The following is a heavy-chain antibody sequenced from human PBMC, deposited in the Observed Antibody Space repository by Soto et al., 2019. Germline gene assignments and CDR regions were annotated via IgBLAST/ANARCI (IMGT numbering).Heavy chain of an antibody. CDR2: IYPDDSDT. D-gene: IGHD5-18*01. CDR1: GYSFTSYW. Sequence: GESLKISCKPSGYSFTSYWIGWVRQMPGKGLEWMGIIYPDDSDTTYSPSFQGQVTISADKSVNTAYLQWSSLKASDTAMYYCATQRGYSYGPFDYWGQGTLVTVSS. J-gene: IGHJ4*02. CDR3: ATQRGYSYGPFDY. V-gene: IGHV5-51*01.